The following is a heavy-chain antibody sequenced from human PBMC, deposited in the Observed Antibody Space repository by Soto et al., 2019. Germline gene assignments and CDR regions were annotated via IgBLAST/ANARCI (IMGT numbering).Heavy chain of an antibody. Sequence: GSLRLSCAASGFTFTNAWMTWVRQAPGKGLEWVGRIKSITDGGTIEYAAPVKGRFTISRDDSKNTLYLQMNSLKTEDTAVYYCRTRYGGGREFWGQGTLVTVSS. CDR2: IKSITDGGTI. J-gene: IGHJ4*02. D-gene: IGHD1-26*01. CDR3: RTRYGGGREF. V-gene: IGHV3-15*07. CDR1: GFTFTNAW.